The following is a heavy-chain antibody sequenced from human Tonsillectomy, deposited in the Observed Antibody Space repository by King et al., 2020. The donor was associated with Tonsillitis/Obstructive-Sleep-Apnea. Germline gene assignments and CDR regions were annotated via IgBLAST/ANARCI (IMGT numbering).Heavy chain of an antibody. D-gene: IGHD2-15*01. CDR3: ARTGVPYCSDSTTCYYYMDV. Sequence: VQLQQWGAGLLKPSETLSLTCVVYDGSFSGYYWNWIRQPPGKGLEWIGDIDHSGTTNYNPSLKSRVSISVDTSKNQFSLKLSSVTAADTAVYFCARTGVPYCSDSTTCYYYMDVWGKGTTVTVSS. CDR2: IDHSGTT. V-gene: IGHV4-34*01. J-gene: IGHJ6*03. CDR1: DGSFSGYY.